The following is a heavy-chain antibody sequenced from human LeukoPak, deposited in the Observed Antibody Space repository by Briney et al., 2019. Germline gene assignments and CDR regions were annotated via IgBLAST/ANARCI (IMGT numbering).Heavy chain of an antibody. D-gene: IGHD6-13*01. CDR2: INNSGST. CDR1: GGSFSGYY. J-gene: IGHJ5*02. V-gene: IGHV4-34*01. CDR3: ARVGGSSSWYRGSHWFDP. Sequence: SETLSLTCAVYGGSFSGYYWSWIRQPPGKGLEWIGEINNSGSTNYNPSLKSRVTISVDTSKNQFSLKLSSVTAADTAVYYCARVGGSSSWYRGSHWFDPWGQGTLVTVSS.